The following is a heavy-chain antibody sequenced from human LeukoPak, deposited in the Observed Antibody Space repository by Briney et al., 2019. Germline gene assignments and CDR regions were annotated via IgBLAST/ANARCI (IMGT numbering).Heavy chain of an antibody. Sequence: GASVKVSCRASGFIFTSYDINWVRQATGQGLEWMGWMNPITGNTGYARQFQGRITMTRDTSTSTAYMELTSLRSEDTAVYYCVRDGEGVAISVNYWFDPWGQGILVTVSS. V-gene: IGHV1-8*01. J-gene: IGHJ5*02. CDR2: MNPITGNT. CDR1: GFIFTSYD. D-gene: IGHD3-10*01. CDR3: VRDGEGVAISVNYWFDP.